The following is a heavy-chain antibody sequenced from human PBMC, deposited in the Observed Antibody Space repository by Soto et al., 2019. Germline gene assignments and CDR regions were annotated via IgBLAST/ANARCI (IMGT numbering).Heavy chain of an antibody. V-gene: IGHV4-30-4*01. Sequence: QVQLQESGPGLVKPSLTLSLTCTVSGGSISSGYYYWSWIRQPPGQGLELIGYIYFRGSSYYNPSIKSPVTKSVDTSKNQFSLKVSSVTAADTAGYYCALGNTPLDYRCQGTLVNVSS. J-gene: IGHJ4*02. CDR2: IYFRGSS. CDR3: ALGNTPLDY. CDR1: GGSISSGYYY. D-gene: IGHD2-15*01.